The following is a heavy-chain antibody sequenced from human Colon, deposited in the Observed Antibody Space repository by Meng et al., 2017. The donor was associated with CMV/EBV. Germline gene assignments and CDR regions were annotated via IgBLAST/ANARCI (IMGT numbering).Heavy chain of an antibody. Sequence: SQTLSLTCAVYGGPFSGYYWSWIRQPPGKGLEWIGEINHSGSTNYNPSLKSRVTISVDTSKNQFSLKLSSVTAADTAVYYCARLYYGSGSRNWFDPWGQGTLVTVSS. CDR1: GGPFSGYY. J-gene: IGHJ5*02. D-gene: IGHD3-10*01. V-gene: IGHV4-34*01. CDR2: INHSGST. CDR3: ARLYYGSGSRNWFDP.